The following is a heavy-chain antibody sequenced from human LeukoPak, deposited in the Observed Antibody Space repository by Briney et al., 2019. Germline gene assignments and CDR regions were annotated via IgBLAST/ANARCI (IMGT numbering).Heavy chain of an antibody. V-gene: IGHV4-61*02. CDR1: GGSISSDNYY. D-gene: IGHD3-22*01. CDR2: FHTGGSA. CDR3: AREEYYDDSGYYFRYFDS. Sequence: SQTLSLTCSVSGGSISSDNYYWTWIRQPARKGLEWIGRFHTGGSANYNPSLKSRVTISVDTSKNQFSLRLNSVTAADTAIYYCAREEYYDDSGYYFRYFDSWGQGTLVTVSS. J-gene: IGHJ4*02.